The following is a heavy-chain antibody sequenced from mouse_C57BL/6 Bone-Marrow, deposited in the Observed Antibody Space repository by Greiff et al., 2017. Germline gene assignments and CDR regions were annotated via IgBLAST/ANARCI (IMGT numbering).Heavy chain of an antibody. CDR1: GFNITDYY. CDR3: TTLDY. J-gene: IGHJ4*01. V-gene: IGHV14-1*01. Sequence: VQLQQSGAELVRPGASVKLSCKASGFNITDYYMHWVKQRPEQGLEWIGRLDPEDGDTEYAPKFQGKATMTANTSSNTAYLQRSSLTSEDSAVYYCTTLDYWGQGTSVTVSS. CDR2: LDPEDGDT.